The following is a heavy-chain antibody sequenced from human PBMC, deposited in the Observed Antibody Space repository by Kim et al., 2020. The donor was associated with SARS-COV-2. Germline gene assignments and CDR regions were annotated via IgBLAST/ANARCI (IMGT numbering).Heavy chain of an antibody. V-gene: IGHV4-30-2*05. D-gene: IGHD2-21*01. J-gene: IGHJ4*02. CDR3: ARAPQNVIFDY. Sequence: TYYSPSLKSLVTIAVDTSKNQFSLKLGSVTAADTAVYYCARAPQNVIFDYWGQGTLVTVSS. CDR2: T.